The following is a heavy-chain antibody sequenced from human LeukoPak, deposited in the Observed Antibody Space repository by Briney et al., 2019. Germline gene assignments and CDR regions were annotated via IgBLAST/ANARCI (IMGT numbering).Heavy chain of an antibody. V-gene: IGHV3-23*01. Sequence: GGSLRLSCAPSGFTFTNYAMSWVRQAPGMGLEWVSSITGSGDSAYYADSVKGRFTISRDNSKDTLYLQMNSLRAEDTAIYFCAKDEAWRPAADWGQGTLVTVSS. CDR1: GFTFTNYA. J-gene: IGHJ4*02. CDR2: ITGSGDSA. D-gene: IGHD2-2*01. CDR3: AKDEAWRPAAD.